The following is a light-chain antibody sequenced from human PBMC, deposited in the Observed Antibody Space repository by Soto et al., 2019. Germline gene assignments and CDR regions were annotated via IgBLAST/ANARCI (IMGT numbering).Light chain of an antibody. Sequence: QSALTQPASVSGSPGQSITISCTGTNSDIGGYDYVSWYQQHPGKAPKLLIYDVSKRPSGLSNRFSGSKSGNTASLTISGLLTEDEADYYCSSFTGSTTGVFGGGTQLTVL. J-gene: IGLJ3*02. CDR3: SSFTGSTTGV. V-gene: IGLV2-14*03. CDR2: DVS. CDR1: NSDIGGYDY.